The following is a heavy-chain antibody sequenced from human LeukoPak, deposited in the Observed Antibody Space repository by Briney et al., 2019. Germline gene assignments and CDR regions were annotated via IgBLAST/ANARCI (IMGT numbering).Heavy chain of an antibody. CDR2: IWYDGSNK. CDR1: GFTFSSYG. Sequence: GGSLRLSCAASGFTFSSYGMHWVRQAPGKGLEWVAVIWYDGSNKYYADSVKGRFTISRDNSKNTLYLQMNSLRAEDTAVYYCARDRIAWQLAPYYYYGMDVWGQGTTVTVSS. D-gene: IGHD6-13*01. V-gene: IGHV3-33*01. J-gene: IGHJ6*02. CDR3: ARDRIAWQLAPYYYYGMDV.